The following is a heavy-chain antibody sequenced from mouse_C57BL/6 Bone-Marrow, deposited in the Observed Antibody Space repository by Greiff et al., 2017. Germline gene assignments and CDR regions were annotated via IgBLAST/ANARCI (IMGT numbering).Heavy chain of an antibody. CDR2: ISSGGSYT. CDR1: GFTFSSYG. V-gene: IGHV5-6*01. CDR3: ARQGYWYFDV. J-gene: IGHJ1*03. Sequence: EVMLVESGGDLVKPGGSLKLSCAASGFTFSSYGMSWVRQTPDKRLEWVATISSGGSYTYYPDSVKGRFTISRDNAKNTLYLQMSSLKSEDTAMYYCARQGYWYFDVWGTGTTVTVSS.